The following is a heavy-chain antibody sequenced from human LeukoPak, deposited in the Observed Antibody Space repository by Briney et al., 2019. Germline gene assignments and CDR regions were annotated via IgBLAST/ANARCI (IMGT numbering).Heavy chain of an antibody. Sequence: PGGSLRLSCAASGFTVSSNYMSWVRQAPGKGLEWVSVIYSGGSTYYADSVKGRFTISRDNSKNTLNLQMNSLRVEDTAVYYCAREYRGWYFDHWGQGTLVTVSS. CDR2: IYSGGST. CDR1: GFTVSSNY. CDR3: AREYRGWYFDH. D-gene: IGHD1-1*01. V-gene: IGHV3-66*02. J-gene: IGHJ4*02.